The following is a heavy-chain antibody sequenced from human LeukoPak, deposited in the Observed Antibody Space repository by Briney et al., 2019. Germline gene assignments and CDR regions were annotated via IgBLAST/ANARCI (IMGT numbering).Heavy chain of an antibody. Sequence: SVKVSCTASGGTFSSYAISWVRQAPGPGLERMGGITPFFGTGNYAQKFQGRVTITADKSTSTAYMELSSLRSEDTAVYYCARGVRGYYDSSGYYYDYWGQGTLVTVSS. CDR1: GGTFSSYA. D-gene: IGHD3-22*01. V-gene: IGHV1-69*06. J-gene: IGHJ4*02. CDR2: ITPFFGTG. CDR3: ARGVRGYYDSSGYYYDY.